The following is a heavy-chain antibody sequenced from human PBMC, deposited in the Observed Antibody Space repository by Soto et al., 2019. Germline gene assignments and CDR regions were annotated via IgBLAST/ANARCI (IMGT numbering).Heavy chain of an antibody. D-gene: IGHD3-10*01. CDR1: GFTFSSYS. Sequence: GGSLRLSCAASGFTFSSYSMNWVRQAPGKGLEWVSYISSSSSTIYYADSVKGRFTISRDNAKNSLYLQMNSLRAEDTAVYYCARVLYLYYGSGSYQHPYYFDYWGQGTLVTVSS. CDR3: ARVLYLYYGSGSYQHPYYFDY. CDR2: ISSSSSTI. V-gene: IGHV3-48*01. J-gene: IGHJ4*02.